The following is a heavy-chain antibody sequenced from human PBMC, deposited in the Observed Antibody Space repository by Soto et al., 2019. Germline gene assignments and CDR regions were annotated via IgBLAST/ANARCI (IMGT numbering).Heavy chain of an antibody. V-gene: IGHV4-4*07. CDR2: VYATGTT. J-gene: IGHJ5*02. CDR1: GGSISKFY. Sequence: SETLSLTCNVSGGSISKFYWAWIRKTAGNVLEWMGRVYATGTTDYNPSLRSRVAMSVDISKKTFSLRLRSVTGADSGVYYCVRDGSKSLRDWFDPWGQGILVTVSS. CDR3: VRDGSKSLRDWFDP.